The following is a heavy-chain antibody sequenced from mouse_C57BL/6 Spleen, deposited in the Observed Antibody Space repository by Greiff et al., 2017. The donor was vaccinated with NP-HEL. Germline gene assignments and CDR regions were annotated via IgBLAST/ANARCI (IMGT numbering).Heavy chain of an antibody. J-gene: IGHJ3*01. CDR2: ISSGGSYT. V-gene: IGHV5-6*03. CDR1: GFTFSSYG. D-gene: IGHD2-4*01. CDR3: ARHKDDYVWFAY. Sequence: EVKVVESGGGLVKPGGSLKLSCAASGFTFSSYGMSWVRQTPDKRLEWVATISSGGSYTYYPDSVKGRFTISRDNAKNTLYLQMSSLKSEDTAMYYCARHKDDYVWFAYWGQGTLVTVSA.